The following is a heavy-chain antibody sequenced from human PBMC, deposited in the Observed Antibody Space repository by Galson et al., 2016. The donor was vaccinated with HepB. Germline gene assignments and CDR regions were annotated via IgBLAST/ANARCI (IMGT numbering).Heavy chain of an antibody. J-gene: IGHJ5*02. D-gene: IGHD6-13*01. Sequence: SLRLSCAASGLTVSSNYMSWVRQGPGQGLEWVAVIYSGGRTHYADSVKGRFIITRDSSKDMVYLQMNSLRAEDTAVYYCARDRAEAGTSNWFDPWGQGTLVIVSS. CDR2: IYSGGRT. V-gene: IGHV3-66*01. CDR1: GLTVSSNY. CDR3: ARDRAEAGTSNWFDP.